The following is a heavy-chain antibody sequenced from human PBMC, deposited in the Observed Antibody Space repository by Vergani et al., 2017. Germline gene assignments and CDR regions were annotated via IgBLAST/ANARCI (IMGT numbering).Heavy chain of an antibody. V-gene: IGHV3-21*01. CDR2: ISSSSSYI. J-gene: IGHJ4*02. D-gene: IGHD3-22*01. CDR1: GFTFSSYS. CDR3: ARDLYYDSSGYLGDY. Sequence: EVQLVESGGGLVKPGGSLRLSCAASGFTFSSYSMNWVRQAPGKGLEWVSSISSSSSYIYYADSVKGRFTISSDNAKNSLYLQMNSLRAEDTAVYYCARDLYYDSSGYLGDYWGQGTLVTVSS.